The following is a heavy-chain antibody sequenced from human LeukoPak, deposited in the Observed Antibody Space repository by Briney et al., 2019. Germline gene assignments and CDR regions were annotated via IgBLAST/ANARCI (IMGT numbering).Heavy chain of an antibody. CDR3: ARRKQICVPMCYYTLDV. V-gene: IGHV4-59*08. D-gene: IGHD3-3*01. CDR1: GDAMKSYC. J-gene: IGHJ6*04. CDR2: IESGGVS. Sequence: SETLSLTCSVSGDAMKSYCWTWVRQAPGKGLEWIGHIESGGVSVYNPSVESRVTISADTPRNHFSLRLRSVTAADTAVYYCARRKQICVPMCYYTLDVWGTGTPVTVSS.